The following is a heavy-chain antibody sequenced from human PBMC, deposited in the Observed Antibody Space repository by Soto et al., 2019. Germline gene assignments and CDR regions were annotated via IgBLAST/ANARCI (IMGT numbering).Heavy chain of an antibody. Sequence: WASVKVSCKTSGFTFRSSAVQWVRQARGQRLEWIGWLVVGTGNTNYAQKFQQRVTISSDRSTNTVSMELSSLTSEDTAVYYCATGAYCSGGSCSDYYYYYYGMDLWGQGTTVTVPS. CDR3: ATGAYCSGGSCSDYYYYYYGMDL. D-gene: IGHD2-15*01. V-gene: IGHV1-58*01. CDR2: LVVGTGNT. CDR1: GFTFRSSA. J-gene: IGHJ6*02.